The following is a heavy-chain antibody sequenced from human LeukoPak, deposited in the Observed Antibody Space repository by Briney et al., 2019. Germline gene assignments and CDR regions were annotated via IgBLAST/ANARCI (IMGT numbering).Heavy chain of an antibody. J-gene: IGHJ5*02. CDR1: GFTFSDYY. CDR2: ISSSGSTI. D-gene: IGHD3-3*01. V-gene: IGHV3-11*04. Sequence: PGGSLRLSCAASGFTFSDYYMSWIRQAPGKGLEWVSYISSSGSTIYYADSVKGRFTISRDNAKNSLYLQMNSLRAEDTAVYYCARDLPPTLPYYDFWSGYSGRGWFDPWGQGTLVTVSS. CDR3: ARDLPPTLPYYDFWSGYSGRGWFDP.